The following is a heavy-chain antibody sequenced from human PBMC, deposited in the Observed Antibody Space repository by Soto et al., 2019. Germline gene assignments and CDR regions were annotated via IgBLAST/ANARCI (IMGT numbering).Heavy chain of an antibody. D-gene: IGHD2-21*01. CDR2: INHSGST. V-gene: IGHV4-34*01. CDR1: GGSFSGYY. CDR3: ARIAQRVLDV. J-gene: IGHJ6*04. Sequence: SETLSLTCAVYGGSFSGYYWSWIRQPPGKGLEWIGEINHSGSTNYNPSLKSRVTISVDTSKNQFSLKLSSVTAADTAVYYCARIAQRVLDVWGKGTTVTVSS.